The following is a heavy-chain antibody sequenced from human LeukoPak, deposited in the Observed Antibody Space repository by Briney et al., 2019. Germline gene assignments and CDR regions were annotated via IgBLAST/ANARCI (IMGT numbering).Heavy chain of an antibody. Sequence: GGSLRLSCAASGFRFNTYWMSWVRQAPGKGLEWVAVISYDGSNKYYADSVKGRFTISRDNSKNTLYLQMNSLRAEDTAVYYCAKVSIRGKGRYYYMDVWGKGTTVTVSS. V-gene: IGHV3-30*18. J-gene: IGHJ6*03. CDR3: AKVSIRGKGRYYYMDV. D-gene: IGHD3-10*01. CDR1: GFRFNTYW. CDR2: ISYDGSNK.